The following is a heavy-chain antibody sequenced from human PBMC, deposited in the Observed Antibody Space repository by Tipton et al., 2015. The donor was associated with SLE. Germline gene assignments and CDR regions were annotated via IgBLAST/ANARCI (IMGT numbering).Heavy chain of an antibody. V-gene: IGHV3-23*01. Sequence: GSLRLSCAASGFRISDYWMYWVRQAPGKGLEWVSHISGSGDSTYYADSVKGRFTISRDNSKNTLYLQVNSLRAEDTAVYYCAKGGRLRNDLSSDYWGQGTLVIVSS. J-gene: IGHJ4*02. D-gene: IGHD1-26*01. CDR3: AKGGRLRNDLSSDY. CDR1: GFRISDYW. CDR2: ISGSGDST.